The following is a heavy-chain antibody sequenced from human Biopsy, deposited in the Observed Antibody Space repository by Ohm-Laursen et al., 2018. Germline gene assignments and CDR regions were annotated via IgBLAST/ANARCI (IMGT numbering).Heavy chain of an antibody. CDR3: ARGSNDFGGLYFPR. CDR2: ISYTGYT. Sequence: PSETLSLTCTVSGGSFTGHYWRWIRQPPGKGLEWIGHISYTGYTSYNASLKSRVTISVDTSRNHFSLRLSSLTATDTAVYYCARGSNDFGGLYFPRWGQGTLLTVSS. V-gene: IGHV4-59*11. J-gene: IGHJ4*02. CDR1: GGSFTGHY. D-gene: IGHD4-23*01.